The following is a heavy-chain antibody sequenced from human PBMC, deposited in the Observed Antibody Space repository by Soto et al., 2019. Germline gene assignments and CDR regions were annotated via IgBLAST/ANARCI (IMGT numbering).Heavy chain of an antibody. Sequence: PSETLSLTCTVSGGSISSYYWSWIRQPPGKGLEWIGYIYYSGSTNYNPSLKSRVTISVDTSKNQFSLKLSSVTAADTAVYYCARDRKATSGHYYYGMDVWGQGTTVTVSS. J-gene: IGHJ6*02. CDR1: GGSISSYY. CDR2: IYYSGST. CDR3: ARDRKATSGHYYYGMDV. D-gene: IGHD3-10*01. V-gene: IGHV4-59*01.